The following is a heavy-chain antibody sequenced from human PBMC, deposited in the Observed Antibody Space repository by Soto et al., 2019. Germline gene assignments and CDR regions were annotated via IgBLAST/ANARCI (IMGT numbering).Heavy chain of an antibody. CDR2: IKSKTDGGTT. CDR1: GFTFSNAW. V-gene: IGHV3-15*07. J-gene: IGHJ4*02. CDR3: TTDTVAQRYYFDY. D-gene: IGHD6-19*01. Sequence: GGSLRLSCAASGFTFSNAWMNWVRQAPGKGLEWVGRIKSKTDGGTTDYAAPVKGRFTISRDDSKNTLYLQMDSLKTEDTAVYYCTTDTVAQRYYFDYWGQGTLVTVSS.